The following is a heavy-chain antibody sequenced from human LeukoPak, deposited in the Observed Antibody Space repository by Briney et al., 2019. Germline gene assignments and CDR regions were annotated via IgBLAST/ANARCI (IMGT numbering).Heavy chain of an antibody. V-gene: IGHV1-69*13. J-gene: IGHJ6*02. CDR2: IIPIFGTA. CDR3: ATGEGYYDSSGYYPLYGMDV. CDR1: GYTFTSYG. D-gene: IGHD3-22*01. Sequence: ASVKVSCKASGYTFTSYGISWVRQAPGQGLEWMGGIIPIFGTANYAQKFQGRVTITADESTSTAYMELSSLRSEDTAVYYCATGEGYYDSSGYYPLYGMDVWGQGTTVTVPS.